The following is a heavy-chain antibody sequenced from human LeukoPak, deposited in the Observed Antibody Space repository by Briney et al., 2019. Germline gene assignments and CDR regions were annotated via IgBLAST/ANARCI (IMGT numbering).Heavy chain of an antibody. V-gene: IGHV3-48*03. J-gene: IGHJ3*02. CDR3: ARDRDPGYYDTNGYRRVNAFDI. D-gene: IGHD3-22*01. CDR2: LTTSGSTK. Sequence: GGSLRLSCVASGFTFSSNGMRWVRQAPGKGLEWISYLTTSGSTKYYADSVKGRFTISRDNAKDSLFLQMNSLRAEDTAVYYCARDRDPGYYDTNGYRRVNAFDIWGQGTMVTVSS. CDR1: GFTFSSNG.